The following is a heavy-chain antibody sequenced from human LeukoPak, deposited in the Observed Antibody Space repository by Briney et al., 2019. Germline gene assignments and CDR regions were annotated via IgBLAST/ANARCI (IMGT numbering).Heavy chain of an antibody. CDR3: SGDPGDY. D-gene: IGHD7-27*01. CDR2: IKPDGSEE. Sequence: GSLRLSCAASGFTFSNYWMSWVRQAPGKGLEWVANIKPDGSEEYYVDSVKGRFSISRDNAKKSVYLQMNSLRAEDTAVYYCSGDPGDYWGQGTLVTVSS. CDR1: GFTFSNYW. V-gene: IGHV3-7*04. J-gene: IGHJ4*02.